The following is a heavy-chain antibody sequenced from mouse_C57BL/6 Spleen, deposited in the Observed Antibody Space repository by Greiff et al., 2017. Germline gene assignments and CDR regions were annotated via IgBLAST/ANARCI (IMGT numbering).Heavy chain of an antibody. Sequence: QVHVKQPGAELVKPGASVKLSCKASGYTFTSYWMQWVKQRPGQGLEWIGEIDPSDSYTNYNQKFKGKATLTVDTSSSTAYMQLSSLTSEDSAVYYCARCQLQDYAMDYWGQGTSVTVSS. CDR2: IDPSDSYT. V-gene: IGHV1-50*01. CDR1: GYTFTSYW. D-gene: IGHD1-1*01. J-gene: IGHJ4*01. CDR3: ARCQLQDYAMDY.